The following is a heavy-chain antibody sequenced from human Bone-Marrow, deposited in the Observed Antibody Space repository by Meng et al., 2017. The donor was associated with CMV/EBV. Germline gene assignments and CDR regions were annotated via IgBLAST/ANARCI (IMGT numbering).Heavy chain of an antibody. V-gene: IGHV3-33*06. CDR3: AKDHCGGDCYNSGWFDP. J-gene: IGHJ5*02. Sequence: GGSLRLSCAASGFTFSTYGMHWVRQTPGKGLEWLTVIWYDGSNTYYADSVKGRFIISRDNSRNTLYLQMNSLRVEDTAVYYCAKDHCGGDCYNSGWFDPWGQGTRVTGSS. CDR2: IWYDGSNT. D-gene: IGHD2-21*01. CDR1: GFTFSTYG.